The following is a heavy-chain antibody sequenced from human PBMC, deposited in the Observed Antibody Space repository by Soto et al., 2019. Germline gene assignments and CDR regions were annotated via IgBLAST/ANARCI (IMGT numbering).Heavy chain of an antibody. CDR3: SIAVAAHFDY. Sequence: GGSLRLSCAASGFTFSSYGMHWVRQAPGKGLEWVAIISYDGSNKYYADSVKGRFTISRDNSKNTLYLQMSSLRAEDTAVYYWSIAVAAHFDYWGQGTLVTVSS. V-gene: IGHV3-30*03. J-gene: IGHJ4*02. D-gene: IGHD6-19*01. CDR2: ISYDGSNK. CDR1: GFTFSSYG.